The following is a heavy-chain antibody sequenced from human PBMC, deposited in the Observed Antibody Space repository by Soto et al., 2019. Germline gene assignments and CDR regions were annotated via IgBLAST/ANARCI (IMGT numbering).Heavy chain of an antibody. V-gene: IGHV3-11*04. CDR2: ISSSGSTI. CDR1: GFTFSDYY. J-gene: IGHJ6*02. CDR3: ARERTAAAGSGDYYYYYGMDV. D-gene: IGHD6-13*01. Sequence: GGSLRLSFAASGFTFSDYYMSWIRQAPGKGMEWGSYISSSGSTIYYADSVKGRFTISRENAKNSLYLQMNSLRAGDTAVYYCARERTAAAGSGDYYYYYGMDVWRQGTTVTVSS.